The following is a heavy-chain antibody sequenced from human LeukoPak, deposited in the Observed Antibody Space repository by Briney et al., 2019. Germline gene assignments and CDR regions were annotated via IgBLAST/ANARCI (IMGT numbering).Heavy chain of an antibody. D-gene: IGHD2-15*01. V-gene: IGHV1-46*01. CDR3: ARDGGSSGAYY. CDR1: GYTFTSSY. Sequence: ALVKLSCKPSGYTFTSSYMQCVRQAPGHGPEWMGIINPSGGSTSYAQKFQGRVTMTRDTSTSTVYMELSSLRSEDTAVYYCARDGGSSGAYYWGQGTLVTVSS. CDR2: INPSGGST. J-gene: IGHJ4*02.